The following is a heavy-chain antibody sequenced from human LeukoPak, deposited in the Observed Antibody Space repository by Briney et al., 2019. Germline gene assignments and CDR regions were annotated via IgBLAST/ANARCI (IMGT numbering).Heavy chain of an antibody. CDR1: NGSFSGYF. Sequence: SETLSLTCAVPNGSFSGYFWSWLRQPPGKGLECIGDINHSGSSHYNPSLKNRAVMSIDTSKNEFSLRLTSVTAADTAVYYCARGRGYNWDQIYFVYWGHATLVAVCS. CDR2: INHSGSS. CDR3: ARGRGYNWDQIYFVY. J-gene: IGHJ4*01. D-gene: IGHD1-20*01. V-gene: IGHV4-34*01.